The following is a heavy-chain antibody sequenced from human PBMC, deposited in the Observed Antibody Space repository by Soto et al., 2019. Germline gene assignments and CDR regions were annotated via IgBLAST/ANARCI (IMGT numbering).Heavy chain of an antibody. J-gene: IGHJ4*02. CDR1: GGSFSGYY. Sequence: PSETLSLNCAVYGGSFSGYYWSWIRQPPGKGLEWIGEINHSGSTNYNPSLKSRVTISVDTSKNQFSLKLSSVTAADTAVYYCARGKGRHDDSSGYYSWGQGTLVTVSS. V-gene: IGHV4-34*01. CDR3: ARGKGRHDDSSGYYS. D-gene: IGHD3-22*01. CDR2: INHSGST.